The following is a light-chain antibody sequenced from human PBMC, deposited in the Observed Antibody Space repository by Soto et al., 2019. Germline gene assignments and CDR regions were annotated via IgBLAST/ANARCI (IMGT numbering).Light chain of an antibody. CDR3: QQTYTSVAT. Sequence: DIQVTQSPSSLSASVGDSFTLSFQTSQRVDSYIHWYQHQSGKPPKLLIYAASTLQDGVPSRFSGGGSGTAFSLIITGLQPGDSATYYCQQTYTSVATFGQGTKVDI. CDR2: AAS. V-gene: IGKV1-39*01. CDR1: QRVDSY. J-gene: IGKJ1*01.